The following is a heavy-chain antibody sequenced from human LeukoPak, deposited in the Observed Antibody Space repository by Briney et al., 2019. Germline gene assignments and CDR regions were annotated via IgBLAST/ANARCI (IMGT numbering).Heavy chain of an antibody. V-gene: IGHV4-39*01. CDR3: ARHIVVVPAAMGWFDP. CDR2: IYYSGST. Sequence: SETLSLTCTVSGGTISSSSYYWGWIRQPPGQGLEWIGSIYYSGSTYYNPSLKSRVTISVDTSKNQFSLKLSSLTAADTAVYYCARHIVVVPAAMGWFDPWGQGTLVTVSS. D-gene: IGHD2-2*01. J-gene: IGHJ5*02. CDR1: GGTISSSSYY.